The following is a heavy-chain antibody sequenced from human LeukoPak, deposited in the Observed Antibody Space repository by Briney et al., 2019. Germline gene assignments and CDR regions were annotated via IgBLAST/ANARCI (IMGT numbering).Heavy chain of an antibody. Sequence: ASVKVSCKASGYTFTSYGISWVRQAPGQGLEWMGWISAYNGNTNYAQKPQGRVTMTTDTSTSTAYMELRGLRSDDTAVYYCARDSLWFGELGSGGWFDPWGQGTLVTVSS. V-gene: IGHV1-18*01. CDR1: GYTFTSYG. CDR2: ISAYNGNT. J-gene: IGHJ5*02. CDR3: ARDSLWFGELGSGGWFDP. D-gene: IGHD3-10*01.